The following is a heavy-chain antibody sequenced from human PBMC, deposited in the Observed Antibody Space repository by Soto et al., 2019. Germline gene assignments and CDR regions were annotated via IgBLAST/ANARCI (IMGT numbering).Heavy chain of an antibody. J-gene: IGHJ4*02. CDR1: GFTFSSYW. V-gene: IGHV3-7*05. CDR3: AREKVGKIAAASFYFDY. Sequence: GGSLRLSCAASGFTFSSYWMSWVRQAPGKGLEWVANIKQDGSEKYYVDSVKGRFTISRDNAKNSLYLQMNSLRAEDTAVYYCAREKVGKIAAASFYFDYWGQGTLVTVSS. CDR2: IKQDGSEK. D-gene: IGHD6-13*01.